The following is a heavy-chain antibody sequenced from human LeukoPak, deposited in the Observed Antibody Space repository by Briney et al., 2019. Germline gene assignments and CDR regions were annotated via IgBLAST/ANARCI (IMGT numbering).Heavy chain of an antibody. Sequence: PSETLSLTCTVSGGSISSTPYYWVWIRQPPGKGLEWIGSMYYSGNTYYKPSLKSRVTISVDTSKNQFSLKLRSVTAVDTALYYCARTRLTTGTTFDLWGRGTLVTVSS. D-gene: IGHD1-1*01. CDR1: GGSISSTPYY. J-gene: IGHJ2*01. CDR3: ARTRLTTGTTFDL. CDR2: MYYSGNT. V-gene: IGHV4-39*07.